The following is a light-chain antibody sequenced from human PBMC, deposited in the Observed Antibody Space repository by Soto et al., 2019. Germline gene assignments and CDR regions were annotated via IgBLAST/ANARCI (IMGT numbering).Light chain of an antibody. CDR3: QQYDNWRT. CDR2: GAS. J-gene: IGKJ1*01. CDR1: QRIGTS. Sequence: EILMTPSPSTLAVSPGDRVTLSCRASQRIGTSLAWYQHKPGQAPRLLIYGASSRATGIPARFSGSGSGTEFTLTISSLQSEDFAVYYCQQYDNWRTFGQGTKVDIK. V-gene: IGKV3-15*01.